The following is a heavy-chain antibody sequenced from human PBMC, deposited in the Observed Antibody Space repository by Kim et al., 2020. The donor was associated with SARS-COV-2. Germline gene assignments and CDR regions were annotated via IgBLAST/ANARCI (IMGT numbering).Heavy chain of an antibody. V-gene: IGHV3-21*01. CDR2: IGGTTNYI. Sequence: GSLRLSCAASGFAFGTHSMNWVRQAPGKGLEWVSSIGGTTNYIYYADSLKGRFTISRDNPKNSLYLQMDSLRAEDTAVYYCARGGYCSSTSCYFYYYALDVWGQGTTVTVSS. CDR3: ARGGYCSSTSCYFYYYALDV. CDR1: GFAFGTHS. J-gene: IGHJ6*02. D-gene: IGHD2-2*01.